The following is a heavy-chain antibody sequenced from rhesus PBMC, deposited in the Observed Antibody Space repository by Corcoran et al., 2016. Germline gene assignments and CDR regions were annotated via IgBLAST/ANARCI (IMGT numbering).Heavy chain of an antibody. CDR3: AIFIYSWKAYYEDDYGYDS. CDR1: GGSISSGYYY. J-gene: IGHJ6*01. Sequence: QVQLQESGPGLVKPSETLSLTCAVSGGSISSGYYYWSWIRQPPGKGLEWIGYITYSGGPSYNPSLKSRVTISRDTSNNQFSLKLSSVTAADPAVYYCAIFIYSWKAYYEDDYGYDSWGQGVVVTVSS. CDR2: ITYSGGP. V-gene: IGHV4-122*02. D-gene: IGHD3-9*01.